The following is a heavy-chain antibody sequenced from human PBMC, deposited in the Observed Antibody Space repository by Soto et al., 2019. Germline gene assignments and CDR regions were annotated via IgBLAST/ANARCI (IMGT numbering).Heavy chain of an antibody. CDR2: IYSTGTT. CDR3: ARHFGYSSSWYVYFDL. D-gene: IGHD6-13*01. V-gene: IGHV4-4*07. J-gene: IGHJ4*02. Sequence: KPSETLSLTCKVSGTSVRHFYWSWIRQSAGKGLEWIGRIYSTGTTNFNPSLKSRLTMSMDMSKNQVSLNLTSVTAADTAVYYCARHFGYSSSWYVYFDLWGLGSLVTVSS. CDR1: GTSVRHFY.